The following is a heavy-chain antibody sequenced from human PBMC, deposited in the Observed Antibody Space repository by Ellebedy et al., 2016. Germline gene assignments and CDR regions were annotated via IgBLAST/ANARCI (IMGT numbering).Heavy chain of an antibody. CDR3: VRVRNRGGWHFDL. CDR1: RVSIGSYY. CDR2: IYPGGST. D-gene: IGHD7-27*01. Sequence: SETLSLTCTVSRVSIGSYYWSWIRQPPGKGLEWIGSIYPGGSTYYSPSLKSRVTISVDTSKNQFSLKLNSVTAADTAVYYCVRVRNRGGWHFDLWGRGTLVTVSS. J-gene: IGHJ2*01. V-gene: IGHV4-38-2*02.